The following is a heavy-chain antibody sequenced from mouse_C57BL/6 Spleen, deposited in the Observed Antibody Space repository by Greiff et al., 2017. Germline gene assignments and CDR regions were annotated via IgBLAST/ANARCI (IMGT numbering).Heavy chain of an antibody. CDR2: ISDGGSYT. V-gene: IGHV5-4*03. CDR3: ARGGVYGNYGY. D-gene: IGHD2-1*01. J-gene: IGHJ2*01. CDR1: GFTFSSYA. Sequence: DVMLVESGGGLVKPGGSLKLSCAASGFTFSSYAMSWVRQTPEKRLEWVATISDGGSYTYYPDNVKGRFTITRDNAKNNLYLQMSHLKSEDTAMYYCARGGVYGNYGYWGQGTTLTVSS.